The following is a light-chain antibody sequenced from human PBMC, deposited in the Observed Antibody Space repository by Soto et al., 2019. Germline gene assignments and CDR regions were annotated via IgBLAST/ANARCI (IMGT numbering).Light chain of an antibody. V-gene: IGLV2-18*02. CDR1: SSDVGKYDR. CDR3: SSYSSTTRYA. Sequence: QSVLTQPPSVSGSPGQSVTISCTGTSSDVGKYDRVSWYQQPPGTAPKLIIYEVTNRPSGVPARFSGSKSGNTASLTISGLQADDKADSSCSSYSSTTRYAFGAGTRATVL. CDR2: EVT. J-gene: IGLJ1*01.